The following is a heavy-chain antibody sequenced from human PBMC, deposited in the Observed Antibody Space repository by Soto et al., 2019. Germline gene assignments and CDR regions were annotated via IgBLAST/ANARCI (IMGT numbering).Heavy chain of an antibody. J-gene: IGHJ6*03. V-gene: IGHV3-7*01. CDR1: GFTFSSYW. Sequence: EVQLVESGGGLVQPGGSLRLSCAASGFTFSSYWMKWVRQAPGKGLEWVANIKQDESEKYYVDSVKGRFTISRVNDKNSLYLQMNSLRAEDTAVYYCARERAIVATIQYYYYMDVWGKGTTVTVSS. CDR3: ARERAIVATIQYYYYMDV. D-gene: IGHD5-12*01. CDR2: IKQDESEK.